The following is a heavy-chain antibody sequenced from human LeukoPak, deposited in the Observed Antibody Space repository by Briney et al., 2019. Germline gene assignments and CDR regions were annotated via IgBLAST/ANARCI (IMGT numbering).Heavy chain of an antibody. V-gene: IGHV4-59*01. D-gene: IGHD7-27*01. J-gene: IGHJ4*02. CDR1: GGSISSYY. CDR2: IYYSGST. Sequence: PSETLSLTCTVSGGSISSYYWSWIRQPPGKGLEWFGYIYYSGSTNYNPSLKSRVTISVDTSKNQFSLKLSSVTAADTAVYYCARGKNPLEVSLGYWGQGTLVTVSS. CDR3: ARGKNPLEVSLGY.